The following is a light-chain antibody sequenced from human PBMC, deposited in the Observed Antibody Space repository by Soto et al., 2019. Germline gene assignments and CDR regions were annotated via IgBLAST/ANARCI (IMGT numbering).Light chain of an antibody. Sequence: EIVVTQSPAALSVSPGERATLSCRASQSVNSNLAWYQQKPGQAPRLLIYSASTRATGIPARFSGSGSGTEFTLTISSLQSEDFAVYYCQQSNNWWTFGQGTKVDIK. CDR1: QSVNSN. CDR2: SAS. V-gene: IGKV3-15*01. CDR3: QQSNNWWT. J-gene: IGKJ1*01.